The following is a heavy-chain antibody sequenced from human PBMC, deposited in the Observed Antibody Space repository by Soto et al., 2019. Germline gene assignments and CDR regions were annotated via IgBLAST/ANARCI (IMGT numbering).Heavy chain of an antibody. CDR3: ARIYGSGSYFYYHGMDV. V-gene: IGHV4-61*01. Sequence: SETLSLTCTVSGGSVSSGSYYWSWIRQPPGKGLEWIGYIYYSGSTNYNPSLQSRVTISVDTSKNQFSLKLSSVTAADTAVYYCARIYGSGSYFYYHGMDVWGQGTTVTVSS. D-gene: IGHD3-10*01. J-gene: IGHJ6*02. CDR2: IYYSGST. CDR1: GGSVSSGSYY.